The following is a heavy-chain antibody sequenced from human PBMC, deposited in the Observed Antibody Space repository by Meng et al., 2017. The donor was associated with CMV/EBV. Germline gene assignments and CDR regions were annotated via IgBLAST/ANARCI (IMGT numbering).Heavy chain of an antibody. CDR3: VTWLWFGELSGYYFDY. CDR2: TYYSGST. CDR1: GGSISSSSYY. D-gene: IGHD3-10*01. J-gene: IGHJ4*02. Sequence: QLQRQEPGPGLGKPSEPLSLTCTVSGGSISSSSYYWGWIRQPPGKGLEWIGSTYYSGSTYYNPSLKSRVTISVDTSKNQFSLKLSSVTAADTAVYYCVTWLWFGELSGYYFDYWGQGTLVTVSS. V-gene: IGHV4-39*07.